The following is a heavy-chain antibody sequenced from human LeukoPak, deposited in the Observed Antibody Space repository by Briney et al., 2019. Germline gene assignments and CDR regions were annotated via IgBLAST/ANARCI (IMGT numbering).Heavy chain of an antibody. Sequence: ASVKVSCKASGYAFTAHYIHWGRQAPGQGFEWMGWINTYSGGPNYAQKSQSRVTMTRDTSISTAYMELRRLTSDDTAIYYCARVGYCTHGVCYSMNLWGRGTTVIVSS. V-gene: IGHV1-2*02. CDR2: INTYSGGP. J-gene: IGHJ6*04. D-gene: IGHD2-8*01. CDR1: GYAFTAHY. CDR3: ARVGYCTHGVCYSMNL.